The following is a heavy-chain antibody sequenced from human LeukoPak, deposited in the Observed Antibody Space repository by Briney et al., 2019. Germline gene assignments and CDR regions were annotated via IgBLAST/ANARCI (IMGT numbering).Heavy chain of an antibody. Sequence: SVKVSCKASGGTFSSYAISWVRQAPGQGLEWMGGIIPIFGTANYAQKFQGRVTITADKSTSTAYMELSSLRSEDTAVYYCARIGVGELRGHYGMDVWGQGTTVTVSS. CDR2: IIPIFGTA. D-gene: IGHD3-10*01. CDR1: GGTFSSYA. CDR3: ARIGVGELRGHYGMDV. V-gene: IGHV1-69*06. J-gene: IGHJ6*02.